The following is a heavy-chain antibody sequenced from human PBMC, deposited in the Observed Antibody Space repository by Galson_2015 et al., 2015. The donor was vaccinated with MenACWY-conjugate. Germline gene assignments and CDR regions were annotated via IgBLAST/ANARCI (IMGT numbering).Heavy chain of an antibody. CDR1: GYSFTSYW. J-gene: IGHJ4*02. V-gene: IGHV5-10-1*01. CDR3: ARHAGPYSYGDAFDY. Sequence: QSGAEVKKPGESLRISCKGSGYSFTSYWISWVRQMPGKGLEWMGRIDPSDSYTNYSPSFQGHVTISADKSISTAYLQWSSLKASDTAMYYCARHAGPYSYGDAFDYWGQGTLVTVSS. CDR2: IDPSDSYT. D-gene: IGHD5-18*01.